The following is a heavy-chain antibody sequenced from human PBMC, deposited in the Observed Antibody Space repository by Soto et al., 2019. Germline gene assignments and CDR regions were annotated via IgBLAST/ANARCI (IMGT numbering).Heavy chain of an antibody. CDR1: GYPSAYFG. CDR3: VRDQKYFRVNGNWFDS. D-gene: IGHD2-2*01. Sequence: ASVKVSCKASGYPSAYFGISWVRHAPGQGLEWMGWFSGNNGVSNPAPKVQGRITMTLDTSTGVSYMAMRSLRSDDTAIYYCVRDQKYFRVNGNWFDSWGQGTLVTVSS. V-gene: IGHV1-18*04. CDR2: FSGNNGVS. J-gene: IGHJ5*01.